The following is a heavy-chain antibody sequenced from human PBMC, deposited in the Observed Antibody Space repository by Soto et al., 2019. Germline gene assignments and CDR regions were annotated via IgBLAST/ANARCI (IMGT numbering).Heavy chain of an antibody. CDR3: TTAGIVATTDAFDI. CDR1: GFTFSNAW. CDR2: IKSKTDGGTT. V-gene: IGHV3-15*01. J-gene: IGHJ3*02. D-gene: IGHD5-12*01. Sequence: EVQLVESGGGLVKPGGSLRLSCAASGFTFSNAWMSWVRQAPGKGLEWVGRIKSKTDGGTTDYAAPLKGRFTISRDDSKNTLYLQMNSLKTEDTAVYYCTTAGIVATTDAFDIWGQGTMVTVSS.